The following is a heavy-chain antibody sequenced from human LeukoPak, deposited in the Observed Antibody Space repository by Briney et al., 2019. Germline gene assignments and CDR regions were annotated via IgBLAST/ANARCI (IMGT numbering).Heavy chain of an antibody. D-gene: IGHD3/OR15-3a*01. J-gene: IGHJ6*02. V-gene: IGHV3-53*01. Sequence: GGSLRLSCAASGFTVSSNYMSWVRQAPGKGLEWVSVIYSGGDTYYADSVKGRFTISRDNSKNTLYLQMNSLRAEDTAVYYCTRGSFRTTGDSYHYGMDVWGQGTTVTVSS. CDR1: GFTVSSNY. CDR2: IYSGGDT. CDR3: TRGSFRTTGDSYHYGMDV.